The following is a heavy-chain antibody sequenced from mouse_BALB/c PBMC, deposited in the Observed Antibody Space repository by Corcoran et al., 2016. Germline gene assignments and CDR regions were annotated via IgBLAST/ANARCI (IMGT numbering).Heavy chain of an antibody. Sequence: EVQLLETGGGLVQPGGSRGLSCEGSGFTFSGFWMSWVRQTPGKTLEWIGEINSDGSAINYAPSIKDRLTIFRDNDKSTLYLQMSNVRSEDTATYFCMRYGNYWYFDVWGAGTTVTVSS. CDR2: INSDGSAI. J-gene: IGHJ1*01. CDR3: MRYGNYWYFDV. D-gene: IGHD1-1*01. V-gene: IGHV11-2*02. CDR1: GFTFSGFW.